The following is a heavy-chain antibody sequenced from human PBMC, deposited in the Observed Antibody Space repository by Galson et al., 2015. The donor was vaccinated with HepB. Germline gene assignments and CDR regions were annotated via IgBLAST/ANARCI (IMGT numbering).Heavy chain of an antibody. CDR3: VHRQGAVADPEHFDS. D-gene: IGHD6-19*01. CDR2: IYWDDDK. CDR1: GFSLTTRGVG. V-gene: IGHV2-5*02. Sequence: PALVKPTQTLTLTCTFSGFSLTTRGVGVGWIRQPPGKALEWLALIYWDDDKFYSPSLKSRLTITKDTSKNQVVLTVTNMDPVDTATYYCVHRQGAVADPEHFDSWGQGTLVSVSS. J-gene: IGHJ4*02.